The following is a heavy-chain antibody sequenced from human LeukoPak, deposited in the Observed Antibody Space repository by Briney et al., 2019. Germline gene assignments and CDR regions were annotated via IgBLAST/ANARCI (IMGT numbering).Heavy chain of an antibody. Sequence: PGGSLRLSCAASGFTFSSYGMHWVRQAPGKGLGWVAVISYDGSNKYYADSVKGRFTTSRDNAKNSLYLLMNSLRAEDTAIYYCARGYCSGGSCYGGDYWGQGTLVTVSS. CDR1: GFTFSSYG. V-gene: IGHV3-30*03. J-gene: IGHJ4*02. CDR3: ARGYCSGGSCYGGDY. CDR2: ISYDGSNK. D-gene: IGHD2-15*01.